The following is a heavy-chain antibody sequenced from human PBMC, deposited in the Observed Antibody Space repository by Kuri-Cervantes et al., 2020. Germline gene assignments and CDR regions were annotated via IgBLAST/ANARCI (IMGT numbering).Heavy chain of an antibody. V-gene: IGHV4-61*01. Sequence: SETLSLTCTVSGGSVSSGSYYWSWIRQPPGKGLEWIGYIYYSGSTNYNPSLKSRVTISVDTSKNQFSLKLSSVTAADTAVYYCARGSQYYDILTGYYQMANFGYWGQGTLVTVSS. CDR2: IYYSGST. CDR3: ARGSQYYDILTGYYQMANFGY. D-gene: IGHD3-9*01. CDR1: GGSVSSGSYY. J-gene: IGHJ4*02.